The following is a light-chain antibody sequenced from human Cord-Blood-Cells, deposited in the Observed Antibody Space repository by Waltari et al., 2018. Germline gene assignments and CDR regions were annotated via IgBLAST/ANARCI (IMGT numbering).Light chain of an antibody. CDR1: SSDVGGYNY. CDR2: DVS. CDR3: SSYTSSSTWV. J-gene: IGLJ3*02. Sequence: QSALTQPASVSGSPGQSITISCPGTSSDVGGYNYVSWYQQHPGNAPKLMIYDVSKRPSGVSYRFSGSKSGNTASLTISGLQAEDEADYYCSSYTSSSTWVFGGGTKLTVL. V-gene: IGLV2-14*01.